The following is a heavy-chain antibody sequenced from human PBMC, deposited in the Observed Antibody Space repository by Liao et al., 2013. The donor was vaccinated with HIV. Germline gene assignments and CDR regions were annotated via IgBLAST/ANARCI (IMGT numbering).Heavy chain of an antibody. CDR3: ARVGVVPAAILYYYMDV. J-gene: IGHJ6*03. CDR1: GGSISSYY. V-gene: IGHV4-59*01. D-gene: IGHD2-2*01. Sequence: QVQLQESGPGLVKPSETLSLTCTVSGGSISSYYWSWIRQPPGKGLEWIGYIYYSGSTNYNPSLKSRVTISVDTSKNQFSLKLSSVTAADTAVYYCARVGVVPAAILYYYMDVWGKGTTVTVSS. CDR2: IYYSGST.